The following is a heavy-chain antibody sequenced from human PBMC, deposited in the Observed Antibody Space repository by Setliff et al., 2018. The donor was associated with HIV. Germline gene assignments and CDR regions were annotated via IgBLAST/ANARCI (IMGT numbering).Heavy chain of an antibody. CDR3: AREGPLEGSYRYYYYYMDV. D-gene: IGHD3-10*01. V-gene: IGHV4-61*02. CDR1: GGSISSGDYY. Sequence: SETLSLTCTVSGGSISSGDYYWTWIRQPAGKGLQWIGRIHTSGNTNYNPSLKSRVTISVDTSKNQFSLKLSSVTAADTAVYYCAREGPLEGSYRYYYYYMDVWGKGTTVTVSS. J-gene: IGHJ6*03. CDR2: IHTSGNT.